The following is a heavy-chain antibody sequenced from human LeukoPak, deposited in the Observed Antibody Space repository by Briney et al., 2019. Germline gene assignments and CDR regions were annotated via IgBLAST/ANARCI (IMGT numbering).Heavy chain of an antibody. CDR3: ANPFSTPRSNYYIDV. CDR1: GFTFSSYA. CDR2: ISGSGGST. D-gene: IGHD2-2*01. Sequence: PGGSLRLSCAASGFTFSSYAMSWGRQAPGKGLEWVSAISGSGGSTYYADSVKGRFTISRDNSKSTLYLQMNSLRAEDTAVYYCANPFSTPRSNYYIDVWGKGTTVTVSS. V-gene: IGHV3-23*01. J-gene: IGHJ6*03.